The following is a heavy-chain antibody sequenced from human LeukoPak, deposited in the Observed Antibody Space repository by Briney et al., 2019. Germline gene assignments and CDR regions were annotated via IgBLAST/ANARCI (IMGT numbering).Heavy chain of an antibody. CDR2: IFYSGST. CDR3: ATLAYCGGDCYPSKDYYFDY. D-gene: IGHD2-21*02. CDR1: GDSISVHY. V-gene: IGHV4-59*11. J-gene: IGHJ4*02. Sequence: SETLSLTCTVSGDSISVHYWSWIRQPPGKGLEWIGCIFYSGSTNYNPSLKSRVTISLDTSKNQFSLKLSSVTAADTAVYYCATLAYCGGDCYPSKDYYFDYWGQGTLVTVSS.